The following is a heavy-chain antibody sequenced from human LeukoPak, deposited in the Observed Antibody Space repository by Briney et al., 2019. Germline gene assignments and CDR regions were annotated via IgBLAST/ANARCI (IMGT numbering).Heavy chain of an antibody. CDR2: ISGSGDTT. Sequence: PGGSLRLSCAASGFTFSGYVMSWVRQAPGKGLEWVSDISGSGDTTYYPDSVKGRFTISRDNSKNTLYLHMNSLKAEDTAVYYCAKDSRYCTSPNCYFDYWGQGTLVTVSS. J-gene: IGHJ4*02. D-gene: IGHD2-2*01. CDR3: AKDSRYCTSPNCYFDY. CDR1: GFTFSGYV. V-gene: IGHV3-23*01.